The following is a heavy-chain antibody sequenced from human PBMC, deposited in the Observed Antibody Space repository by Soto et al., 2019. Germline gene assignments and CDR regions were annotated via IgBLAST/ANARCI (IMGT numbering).Heavy chain of an antibody. CDR3: ARPPRMGGLYSYGMDV. V-gene: IGHV5-10-1*01. D-gene: IGHD1-26*01. Sequence: GESLKISFKGSGYSFTSYLISWVRQMPVKGLEWMGRIDPSDSYTNYSPSFQGHVTISADKSISTAYLQWSSLKASDTAMYYCARPPRMGGLYSYGMDVWGQGTTVTVCS. J-gene: IGHJ6*02. CDR2: IDPSDSYT. CDR1: GYSFTSYL.